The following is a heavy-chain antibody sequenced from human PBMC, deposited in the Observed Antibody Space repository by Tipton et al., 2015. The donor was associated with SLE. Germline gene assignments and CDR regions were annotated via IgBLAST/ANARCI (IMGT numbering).Heavy chain of an antibody. V-gene: IGHV3-21*01. CDR1: GFTFSSYS. J-gene: IGHJ4*02. D-gene: IGHD3-3*01. CDR2: ISSSSSYI. Sequence: GSLRLSCAASGFTFSSYSMNWVRQAPGKGLEWVSSISSSSSYIYYADSVKGRFTISRDNAKNSLYLQMNSLRAEDTAVYYCARDNFWNGNLVMWGQGTLVTVPS. CDR3: ARDNFWNGNLVM.